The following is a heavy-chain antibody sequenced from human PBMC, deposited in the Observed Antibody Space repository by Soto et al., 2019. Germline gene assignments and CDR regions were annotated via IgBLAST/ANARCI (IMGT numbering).Heavy chain of an antibody. V-gene: IGHV4-31*03. CDR3: ARQRWLFVEEAPQQNWFDP. D-gene: IGHD3-22*01. J-gene: IGHJ5*02. CDR2: IYYSGST. Sequence: PSETLSLTCTVSGGSISSGGYYWSWIRQHPGKGLEWIGYIYYSGSTYYNPSLKSRVTISVDTSKNQFSLKLSSVTAADTAVYYCARQRWLFVEEAPQQNWFDPWGQGTLVTVSS. CDR1: GGSISSGGYY.